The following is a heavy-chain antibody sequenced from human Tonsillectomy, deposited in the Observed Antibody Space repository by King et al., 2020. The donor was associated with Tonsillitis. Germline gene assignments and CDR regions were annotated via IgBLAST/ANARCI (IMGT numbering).Heavy chain of an antibody. D-gene: IGHD5-12*01. V-gene: IGHV3-73*02. CDR2: IRSTADNYAP. CDR1: GFTFSGSA. CDR3: AGDSGYEFYDN. Sequence: VQLVESGGGLVQPGGSLKLSCAASGFTFSGSAMHWVRQASGKGLEWVGRIRSTADNYAPAYAASVKGRFTISRDDSKNTAFLQMNRLKTEDTAVYYCAGDSGYEFYDNWGRGTLVTVSS. J-gene: IGHJ4*02.